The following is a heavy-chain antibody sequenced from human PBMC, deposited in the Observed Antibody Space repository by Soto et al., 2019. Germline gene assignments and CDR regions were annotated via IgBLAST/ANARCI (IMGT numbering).Heavy chain of an antibody. Sequence: EVHLVASGGVLVQPGRSLRLACAASGIRFDDYAIHWFRQAPGKGLDWVAAIGWDGVNVAYAESVKCRFTISRDNARNSLVLQMDSVRVEDTAFYFCVRVMADYNGNAHFDRLGESTLVTVTS. D-gene: IGHD1-20*01. CDR3: VRVMADYNGNAHFDR. J-gene: IGHJ4*02. CDR1: GIRFDDYA. V-gene: IGHV3-9*01. CDR2: IGWDGVNV.